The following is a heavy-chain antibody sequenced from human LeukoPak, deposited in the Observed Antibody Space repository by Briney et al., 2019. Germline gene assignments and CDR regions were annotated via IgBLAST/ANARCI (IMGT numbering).Heavy chain of an antibody. J-gene: IGHJ4*02. CDR3: ARIIVGARGLIDY. V-gene: IGHV3-7*01. Sequence: GGSLRLSCAASGFTFSSYWMNWVRQAPGKGLEWVANIEQDESERYYVDSVKGRFTISRDNAKNSLYLQMNSLRAEDTAVYYCARIIVGARGLIDYWGQGTLVTVSS. D-gene: IGHD1-26*01. CDR1: GFTFSSYW. CDR2: IEQDESER.